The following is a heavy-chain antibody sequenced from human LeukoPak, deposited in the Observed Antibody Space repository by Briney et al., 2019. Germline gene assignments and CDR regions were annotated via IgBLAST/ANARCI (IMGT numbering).Heavy chain of an antibody. CDR1: GFTFSSYE. V-gene: IGHV3-48*03. Sequence: PGGSLRLSCAASGFTFSSYEMNWVRQAPGKGLEWVSYISSSGSTIYYADSVKGRFTISRDNAKNSLYLQMNSLRAEDSAVYYCARGAPIAARQFGGYGVIDYWGQGTLVTVSS. CDR3: ARGAPIAARQFGGYGVIDY. J-gene: IGHJ4*02. CDR2: ISSSGSTI. D-gene: IGHD6-6*01.